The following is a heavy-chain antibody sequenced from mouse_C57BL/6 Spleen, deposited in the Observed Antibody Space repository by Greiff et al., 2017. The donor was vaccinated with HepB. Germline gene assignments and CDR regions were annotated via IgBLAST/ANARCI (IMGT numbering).Heavy chain of an antibody. CDR3: ASQVLLRYQKVGNY. CDR2: IYPGDGDT. J-gene: IGHJ4*01. Sequence: QVQLKESGPELVKPGASVKISCKASGYAFSSSWMNWVKQRPGKGLEWIGRIYPGDGDTNYNGKFKGKATLTADKSSSTAYMQLSSLTSEDSAVYFCASQVLLRYQKVGNYWGQGTSVTVSS. V-gene: IGHV1-82*01. D-gene: IGHD1-1*01. CDR1: GYAFSSSW.